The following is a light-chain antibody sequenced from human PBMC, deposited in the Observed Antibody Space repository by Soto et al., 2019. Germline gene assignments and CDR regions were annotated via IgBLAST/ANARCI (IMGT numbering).Light chain of an antibody. V-gene: IGKV1-9*01. CDR1: QGINSY. CDR2: AAS. CDR3: QQINSYPIT. J-gene: IGKJ5*01. Sequence: DIQLTQSPSFLSASVGDRVTITCRASQGINSYLAWYQQKPGKVPKLLIYAASTLQSGVPSRFSDSGSGTEFTLTISSLQPEDFATYYCQQINSYPITFGQGTRLEI.